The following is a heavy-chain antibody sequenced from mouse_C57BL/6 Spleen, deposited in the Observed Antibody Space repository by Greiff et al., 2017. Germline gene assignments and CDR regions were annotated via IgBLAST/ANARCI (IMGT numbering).Heavy chain of an antibody. V-gene: IGHV5-4*01. CDR2: ISDGGSYT. D-gene: IGHD3-3*01. CDR1: GFTFSSYA. CDR3: AREFRGFAY. J-gene: IGHJ3*01. Sequence: EVKVVESGGGLVKPGGSLKLSCAASGFTFSSYAMSWVRQTPEKRLEWVATISDGGSYTYYPDNVKGRFTISRDNAKNNLYLQMSHLKSEDTAMYYCAREFRGFAYWGQGTLVTVSA.